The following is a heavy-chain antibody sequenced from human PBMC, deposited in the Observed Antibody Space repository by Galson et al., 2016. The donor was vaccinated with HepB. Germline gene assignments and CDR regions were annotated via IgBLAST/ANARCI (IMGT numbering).Heavy chain of an antibody. V-gene: IGHV3-43*02. Sequence: SLRLSCAASGFTFSNYAMHWIRQAPGEGLQWVSLITGDRANAYYADSVKGRFTISRDNRKNSLYLQMNSLRTEDTALYYCAKDHGGYSGFDYWGQGTLVTVSS. CDR3: AKDHGGYSGFDY. CDR1: GFTFSNYA. J-gene: IGHJ4*02. CDR2: ITGDRANA. D-gene: IGHD4-23*01.